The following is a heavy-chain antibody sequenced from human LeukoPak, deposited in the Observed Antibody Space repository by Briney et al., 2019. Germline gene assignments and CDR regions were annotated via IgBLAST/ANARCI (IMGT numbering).Heavy chain of an antibody. CDR1: GDTFTGYY. CDR3: ARDRLAFHYYYMDV. Sequence: ASVKVSCKASGDTFTGYYMHWVRQAPGQGLEWMGWINPNRGGTNYAQKFQGRVTMTRDTSISTAYMELSRLRSDDTAVYYCARDRLAFHYYYMDVWGKGTTVTVSS. V-gene: IGHV1-2*02. CDR2: INPNRGGT. D-gene: IGHD3-16*01. J-gene: IGHJ6*03.